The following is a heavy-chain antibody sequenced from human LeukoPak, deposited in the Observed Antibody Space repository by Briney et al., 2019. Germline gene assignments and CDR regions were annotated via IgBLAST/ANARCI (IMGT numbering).Heavy chain of an antibody. J-gene: IGHJ3*01. V-gene: IGHV3-23*01. CDR2: ISANGGTT. CDR1: GFIFTNYA. CDR3: GKDPNGDYVGGSDF. Sequence: GGSLRLSCAASGFIFTNYAMTWVRPAPGKGLEWVSGISANGGTTYYADSVKGRFTISRDKSKNTLYLQMNSLRVADTAVYYCGKDPNGDYVGGSDFWGQGTMVTVSS. D-gene: IGHD3-16*01.